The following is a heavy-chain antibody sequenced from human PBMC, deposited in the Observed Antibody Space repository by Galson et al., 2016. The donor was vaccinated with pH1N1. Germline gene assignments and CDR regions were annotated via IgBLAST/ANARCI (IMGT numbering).Heavy chain of an antibody. J-gene: IGHJ4*02. D-gene: IGHD3-9*01. Sequence: SVKVSCKASGGSFSSYAYSWVRQAPGQGLEWMGGITGMFGTTNYAQKVQGRVTITTEEITSSAYMELKSLRSEDTAVYYCVGHSGYLLTGHMESWGQGTPVTVSS. V-gene: IGHV1-69*05. CDR2: ITGMFGTT. CDR3: VGHSGYLLTGHMES. CDR1: GGSFSSYA.